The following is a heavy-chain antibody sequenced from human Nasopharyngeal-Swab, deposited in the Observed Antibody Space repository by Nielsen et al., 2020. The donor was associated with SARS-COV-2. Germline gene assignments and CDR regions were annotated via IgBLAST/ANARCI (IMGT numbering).Heavy chain of an antibody. J-gene: IGHJ4*02. D-gene: IGHD6-6*01. CDR2: IYSGGNST. CDR3: AKGWVSSSPPSFDY. Sequence: GESLKISCAASGFTFSSYAMSWVRQAPGKGLERVSVIYSGGNSTYYADSVKGRFTISRDNSKNTLYLQMNSLRAEDTAVYYCAKGWVSSSPPSFDYWGQGTLVTVSS. CDR1: GFTFSSYA. V-gene: IGHV3-23*03.